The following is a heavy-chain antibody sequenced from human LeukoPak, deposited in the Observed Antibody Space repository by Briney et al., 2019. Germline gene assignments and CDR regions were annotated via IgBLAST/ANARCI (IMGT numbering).Heavy chain of an antibody. CDR3: ARGVSGSYYGDFDY. CDR2: IYYSGST. J-gene: IGHJ4*02. Sequence: SETLSLTCTVSGGSISSHYWSWIRQPPGKGLEWIGYIYYSGSTNYNPSLESRVTISVDTSKNQFSLKLSSVTAADTAVYYCARGVSGSYYGDFDYWGQGTLVTVSS. CDR1: GGSISSHY. V-gene: IGHV4-59*11. D-gene: IGHD1-26*01.